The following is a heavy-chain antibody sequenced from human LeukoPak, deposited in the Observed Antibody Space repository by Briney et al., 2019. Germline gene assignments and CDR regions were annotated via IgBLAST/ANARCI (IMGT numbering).Heavy chain of an antibody. V-gene: IGHV4-39*01. CDR3: ARQGGTGTDYYYYGMDV. Sequence: PSETLSLTCTVSGGSISSSSYYWGWIRQPPGKGLEWIGSIYYSGSTYYNPSLKSRVTISVDTSKNQFSLKLSSVTAADTAVYYCARQGGTGTDYYYYGMDVWGQGTTVTVPS. CDR1: GGSISSSSYY. J-gene: IGHJ6*02. D-gene: IGHD1-1*01. CDR2: IYYSGST.